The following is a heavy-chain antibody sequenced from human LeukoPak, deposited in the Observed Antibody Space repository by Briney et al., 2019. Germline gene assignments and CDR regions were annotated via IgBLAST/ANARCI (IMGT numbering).Heavy chain of an antibody. CDR1: GGTFRSSA. CDR2: IIPIFDTT. V-gene: IGHV1-69*01. J-gene: IGHJ4*02. D-gene: IGHD6-19*01. Sequence: AASVKVSCKASGGTFRSSAISWVRQAPGQGLEWMGGIIPIFDTTYYAQNFQGRVTITADEFTITVYMELSSLRSEDTAVYYCATGGTSGWNYFDYWGQGTLVTVSS. CDR3: ATGGTSGWNYFDY.